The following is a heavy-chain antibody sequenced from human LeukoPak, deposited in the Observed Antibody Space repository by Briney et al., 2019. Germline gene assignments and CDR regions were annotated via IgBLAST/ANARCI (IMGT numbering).Heavy chain of an antibody. Sequence: GGSLRLSCTASGFTFGDYAMSWFRQAPGKGLEWVTYITSSSNTIYYADSVRGRFTISRDNAKNSLYLQMNSLRAEDTAVYYCVRDLYGASCYWGQGTLVTVSS. CDR2: ITSSSNTI. D-gene: IGHD4/OR15-4a*01. CDR1: GFTFGDYA. V-gene: IGHV3-48*04. CDR3: VRDLYGASCY. J-gene: IGHJ4*02.